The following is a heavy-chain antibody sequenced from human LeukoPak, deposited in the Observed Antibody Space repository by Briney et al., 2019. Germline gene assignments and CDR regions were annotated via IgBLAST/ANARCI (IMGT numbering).Heavy chain of an antibody. CDR1: GYTFTSYG. CDR2: ISAYNGNT. D-gene: IGHD2-15*01. CDR3: ARDRGRVYGYCSGGSCYPTELFCYY. V-gene: IGHV1-18*01. J-gene: IGHJ4*02. Sequence: ASVKVSCKASGYTFTSYGISWVRQAPGQGLEWMGWISAYNGNTNYAQKLQGRVTMTTDTSTSTAYMELRSLRSDDTAVYYCARDRGRVYGYCSGGSCYPTELFCYYWGQGTLVTASS.